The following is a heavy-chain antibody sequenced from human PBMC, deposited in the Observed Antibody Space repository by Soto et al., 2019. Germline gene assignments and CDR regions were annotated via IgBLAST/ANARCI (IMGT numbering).Heavy chain of an antibody. D-gene: IGHD3-10*01. CDR1: GGSISSSSYY. CDR2: IYYSGST. J-gene: IGHJ6*02. V-gene: IGHV4-39*01. CDR3: ASSDRGGGMDV. Sequence: SDTLSFTVTVSGGSISSSSYYWCGIRQPQGKGLEWIGSIYYSGSTYYNPSLKRRVTISVDTSKNQFSLKLSSVTDADTAVYYCASSDRGGGMDVWGQGTTVTVSS.